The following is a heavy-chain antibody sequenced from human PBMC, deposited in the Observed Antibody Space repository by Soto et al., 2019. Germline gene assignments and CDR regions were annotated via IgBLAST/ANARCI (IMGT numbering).Heavy chain of an antibody. Sequence: ESGGNLIQPGGSLRLSCVASGFSFNTHAMSWVRQAPGKGLEWVSTISGDGGSTWYADSVKGRFTISRDNSKNTLYLQMNSLRAEDTAVYFCAKDMTAVTTTDYWGQGTLVTVSS. D-gene: IGHD4-17*01. CDR2: ISGDGGST. CDR3: AKDMTAVTTTDY. V-gene: IGHV3-23*01. CDR1: GFSFNTHA. J-gene: IGHJ4*02.